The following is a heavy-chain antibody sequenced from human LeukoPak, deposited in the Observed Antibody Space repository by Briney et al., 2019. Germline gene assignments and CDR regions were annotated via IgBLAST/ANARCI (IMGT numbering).Heavy chain of an antibody. CDR2: INPNSGGT. CDR1: GYTFTGYY. Sequence: ASVKVSCKASGYTFTGYYMHWVRQAPGQGLEWMGWINPNSGGTNYAQKFQGRVTMTEDTSTDTAYMELSSLRSEDTAVYYCATSGWSELWYFDLWGRGTLVTVSS. D-gene: IGHD6-19*01. V-gene: IGHV1-2*02. CDR3: ATSGWSELWYFDL. J-gene: IGHJ2*01.